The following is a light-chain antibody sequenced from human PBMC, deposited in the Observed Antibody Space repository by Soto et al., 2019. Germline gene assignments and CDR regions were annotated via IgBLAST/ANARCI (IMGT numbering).Light chain of an antibody. J-gene: IGLJ3*02. CDR3: SSYTTSNTWV. CDR1: SSDVGVYTF. V-gene: IGLV2-14*01. Sequence: QSVLTQPASVSGSPGQSITISCAGTSSDVGVYTFVFWYQQHPGKAPXLVIHXXSNRPSXXXXXXXXXXXXXXXXXXXXGXQAEDEADYYCSSYTTSNTWVFGGGTKLTVL. CDR2: XXS.